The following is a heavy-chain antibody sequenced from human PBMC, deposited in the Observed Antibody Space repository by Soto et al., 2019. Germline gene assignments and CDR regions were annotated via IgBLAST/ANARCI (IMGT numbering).Heavy chain of an antibody. Sequence: ASVKVSCEASGYRFTGCRLHWVRQAPGQALQRLGWSKRKSGATGYAQKSQGRVTMTRRGSINTGYVELSGLSSDDTADDTAVYYCAKSNYGGDDYFQYGVDVWGQATTVTVSS. J-gene: IGHJ6*02. D-gene: IGHD4-17*01. V-gene: IGHV1-2*02. CDR2: SKRKSGAT. CDR3: VYYCAKSNYGGDDYFQYGVDV. CDR1: GYRFTGCR.